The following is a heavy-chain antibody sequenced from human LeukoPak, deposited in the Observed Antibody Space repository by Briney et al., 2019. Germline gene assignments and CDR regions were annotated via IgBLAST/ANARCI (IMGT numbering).Heavy chain of an antibody. CDR1: GFTFGSYS. J-gene: IGHJ4*02. V-gene: IGHV3-21*01. D-gene: IGHD5-24*01. Sequence: PEGSLRLSCAASGFTFGSYSMDWVRQAPTKGLEWVSSIYSSGRYIYYADSVKGRFAISRDNAKNSLYLQMNSLRAEDTAVYYCARGGGSRDGLTTSFDYWGQGTVVTVSS. CDR3: ARGGGSRDGLTTSFDY. CDR2: IYSSGRYI.